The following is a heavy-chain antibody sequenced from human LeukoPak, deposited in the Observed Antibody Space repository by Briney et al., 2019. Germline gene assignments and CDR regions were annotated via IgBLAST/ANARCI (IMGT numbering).Heavy chain of an antibody. Sequence: GRSLRLSCAASGFTFSSYAMHWVRQAPGKGLEWVAVISYDGSNKYYADSVKGRFTISRDNSKNTLYLQMNSLRAEDTAVYYCARDWLAYCSGGSCYSFGAFDIWGQGTMVTVSS. J-gene: IGHJ3*02. V-gene: IGHV3-30*04. CDR2: ISYDGSNK. D-gene: IGHD2-15*01. CDR3: ARDWLAYCSGGSCYSFGAFDI. CDR1: GFTFSSYA.